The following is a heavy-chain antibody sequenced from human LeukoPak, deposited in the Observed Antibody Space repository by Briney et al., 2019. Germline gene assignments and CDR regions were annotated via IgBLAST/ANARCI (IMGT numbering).Heavy chain of an antibody. D-gene: IGHD3-10*01. CDR3: VREIKIMGFRAFDY. Sequence: GGSLRLSCAGSGFXFSEYWMHWARQTPEKGLMWVSRINDGGTYTAYADSVKGRFAVSRDNAENTLYLQMDSLTVEDTGLYYCVREIKIMGFRAFDYWGQGTPVTVSS. CDR2: INDGGTYT. CDR1: GFXFSEYW. J-gene: IGHJ4*02. V-gene: IGHV3-74*01.